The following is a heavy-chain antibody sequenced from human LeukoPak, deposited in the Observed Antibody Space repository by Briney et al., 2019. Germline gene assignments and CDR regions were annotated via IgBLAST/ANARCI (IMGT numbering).Heavy chain of an antibody. D-gene: IGHD4-23*01. V-gene: IGHV4-38-2*02. CDR3: ARMYGGKGYYYYYMDV. Sequence: SETLSLTCTVSGYSISSGYYWGWIRQPPGKGLEWIANIYHSGSTYYNPSLKSRVTMSVDTSKNQFSLKLSSVTAADTAVYYCARMYGGKGYYYYYMDVWGKGTTVTVSS. J-gene: IGHJ6*03. CDR1: GYSISSGYY. CDR2: IYHSGST.